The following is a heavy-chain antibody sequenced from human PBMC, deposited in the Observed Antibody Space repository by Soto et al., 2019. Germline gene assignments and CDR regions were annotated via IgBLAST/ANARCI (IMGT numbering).Heavy chain of an antibody. Sequence: QVQLVESGGGVVQPGRSLRLSCAASGFTFSSYGMHWVRQAPGKGLEWVAVISYDGSNKYYADSVKGRFTISRDNSKNTLYLQMNSLRAEDTAVYYCAKDQRPPDYGDTDWYMDVWGKGTTVTVSS. CDR2: ISYDGSNK. CDR3: AKDQRPPDYGDTDWYMDV. D-gene: IGHD4-17*01. CDR1: GFTFSSYG. V-gene: IGHV3-30*18. J-gene: IGHJ6*03.